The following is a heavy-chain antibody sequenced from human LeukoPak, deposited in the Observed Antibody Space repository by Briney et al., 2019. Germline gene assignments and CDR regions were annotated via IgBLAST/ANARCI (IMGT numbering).Heavy chain of an antibody. Sequence: ASVKVSCKASGYTFTNYAMHWVRQAPGQRLEWMGWINAGNGNTKYSQKFQGRVTITRDTSASTAYMELSSLRSADAAVYSCARGRYSSGWYAIDYWGQGTLVTVSS. CDR1: GYTFTNYA. J-gene: IGHJ4*02. D-gene: IGHD6-19*01. CDR3: ARGRYSSGWYAIDY. V-gene: IGHV1-3*01. CDR2: INAGNGNT.